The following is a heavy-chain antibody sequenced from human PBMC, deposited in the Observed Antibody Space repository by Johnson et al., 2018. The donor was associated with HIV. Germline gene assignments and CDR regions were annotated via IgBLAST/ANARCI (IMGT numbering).Heavy chain of an antibody. Sequence: VQLVESGGGLVQPGGSLRLSCAASGFTFSSYDMHWVRQATGKGLEWVSAIYSGVSTYYADSVKGRFTISIDNSKNTLYLQMNSLRAEDTAVYYCARDGPSAAVWGQGTMVTVSS. J-gene: IGHJ3*01. CDR3: ARDGPSAAV. V-gene: IGHV3-66*01. D-gene: IGHD6-25*01. CDR1: GFTFSSYD. CDR2: IYSGVST.